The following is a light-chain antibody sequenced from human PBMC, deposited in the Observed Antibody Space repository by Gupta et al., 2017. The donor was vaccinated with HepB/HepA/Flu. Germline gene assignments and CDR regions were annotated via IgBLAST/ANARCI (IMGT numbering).Light chain of an antibody. V-gene: IGLV2-14*01. CDR1: SGDVGAYNY. J-gene: IGLJ2*01. CDR2: DVN. CDR3: SAYTRTFRLV. Sequence: QSALTQPASVSGSPGQSITVSCTGTSGDVGAYNYVSWYQQHPGQAPKLIIYDVNTRPSGVSNRFSGSKSGNTAYLTISGLQAEDEAHYYCSAYTRTFRLVFGGGTKVTVL.